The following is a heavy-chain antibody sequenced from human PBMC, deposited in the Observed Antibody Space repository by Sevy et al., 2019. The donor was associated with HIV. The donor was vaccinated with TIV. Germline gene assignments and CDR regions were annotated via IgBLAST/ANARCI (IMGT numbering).Heavy chain of an antibody. CDR1: GFTFSNSW. J-gene: IGHJ4*02. CDR3: TTDVGTYSGGDCYSDFDY. V-gene: IGHV3-15*01. Sequence: GGSLRLSCAASGFTFSNSWMSWVLQAPGKGLEWVGRIKSKTDGGTTDYAAPVKGRFTISRDDSKNTLYLQMNSLKTENTAVYYCTTDVGTYSGGDCYSDFDYWGQGTLVTVSS. CDR2: IKSKTDGGTT. D-gene: IGHD2-21*02.